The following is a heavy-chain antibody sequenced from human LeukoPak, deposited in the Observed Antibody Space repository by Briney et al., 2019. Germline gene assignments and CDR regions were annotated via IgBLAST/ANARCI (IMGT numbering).Heavy chain of an antibody. D-gene: IGHD3-16*02. CDR1: GFPFANTW. V-gene: IGHV3-15*01. Sequence: PGGSLRLSCSASGFPFANTWMTWVRQAPGKGREWVGRIKPKHDGATTDYAAPVKGRFTILRDDTKNTLFLQMTSLNAEDSGVYFCATVIFVYTAFDIWGQGTVVTVSS. CDR2: IKPKHDGATT. CDR3: ATVIFVYTAFDI. J-gene: IGHJ3*02.